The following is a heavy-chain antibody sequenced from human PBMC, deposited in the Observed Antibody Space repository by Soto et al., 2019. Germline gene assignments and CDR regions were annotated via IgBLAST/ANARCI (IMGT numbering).Heavy chain of an antibody. CDR1: GGSFSIYT. CDR3: AREVAAGTSADAFDI. D-gene: IGHD6-13*01. CDR2: IIPILGIA. Sequence: SVKVSCKAAGGSFSIYTISWVRQAPGQGLEWMGRIIPILGIANYAQKFQGRVTITADKSTSTAYMELSSLRSEDTAVYYCAREVAAGTSADAFDIWGQGTMVTVSS. V-gene: IGHV1-69*04. J-gene: IGHJ3*02.